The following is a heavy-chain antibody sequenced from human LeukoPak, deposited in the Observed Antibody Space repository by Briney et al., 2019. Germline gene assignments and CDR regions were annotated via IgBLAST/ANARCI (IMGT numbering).Heavy chain of an antibody. V-gene: IGHV4-39*07. CDR2: IYYSGST. CDR3: AAQDVNWFDP. D-gene: IGHD2-15*01. Sequence: SETLSLTCTVSGGSISSSSYYWGWIRQPPGKGLEWIGSIYYSGSTYYNPSLKSRVTISVDTSKNQFSLKLSSVTAADTAVYYCAAQDVNWFDPWGQGALVTVSS. J-gene: IGHJ5*02. CDR1: GGSISSSSYY.